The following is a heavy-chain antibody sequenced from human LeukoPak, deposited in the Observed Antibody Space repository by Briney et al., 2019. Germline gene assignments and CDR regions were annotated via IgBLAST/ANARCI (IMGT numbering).Heavy chain of an antibody. V-gene: IGHV3-7*03. CDR2: IRQDGSTK. J-gene: IGHJ4*02. CDR1: GFTFNEYW. Sequence: GGSLRLSCAASGFTFNEYWMAWVRQAPGKGLEWVANIRQDGSTKYYVDSVKGRFTISRDNAENSLYLQINSLRAEDTAVYYCASQGVQSGSSPPLHYWGQGTLVTVSS. D-gene: IGHD6-13*01. CDR3: ASQGVQSGSSPPLHY.